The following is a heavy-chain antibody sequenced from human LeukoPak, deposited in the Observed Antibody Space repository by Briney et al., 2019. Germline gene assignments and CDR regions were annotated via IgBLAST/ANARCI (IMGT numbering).Heavy chain of an antibody. V-gene: IGHV1-69*13. Sequence: ASVKVSCKASGGTFSSYAISWVRQAPGQGLEWMGGIIPIFGTANYAQKFQGRVTITADESTSTAYMELSSLRSEDTAVYYCARDKLEYYYGSSWGQGTLATVSS. CDR1: GGTFSSYA. J-gene: IGHJ4*02. CDR2: IIPIFGTA. CDR3: ARDKLEYYYGSS. D-gene: IGHD3-10*01.